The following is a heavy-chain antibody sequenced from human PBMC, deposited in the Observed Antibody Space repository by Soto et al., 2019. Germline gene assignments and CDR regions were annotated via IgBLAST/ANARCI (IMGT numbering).Heavy chain of an antibody. D-gene: IGHD3-22*01. CDR1: GVSISSGNW. J-gene: IGHJ4*02. Sequence: PSETLSLTCAVSGVSISSGNWWTWVRQPPGKGLEWVGYISNSGSTFYNSSLKSRVTISVDTSKNQFSLKLSSVTAADTAVYFCARVPDHYDSRGDLRGFYFDYWGQGTLVTVSS. CDR2: ISNSGST. V-gene: IGHV4-30-4*08. CDR3: ARVPDHYDSRGDLRGFYFDY.